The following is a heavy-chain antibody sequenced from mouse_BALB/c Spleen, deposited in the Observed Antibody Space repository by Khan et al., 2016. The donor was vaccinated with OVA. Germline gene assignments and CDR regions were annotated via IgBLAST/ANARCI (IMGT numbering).Heavy chain of an antibody. Sequence: QIQLVQSGPELKKPGETVKISCKASGHTLTKYGMNWVKQAPGKGLKWMGWINTYTGEPTYADDFNGRFAFSLETSASTAYFQINNLKNEATATYICASPPYFSYVMDNWGQGTSVTVSS. D-gene: IGHD2-10*01. V-gene: IGHV9-3-1*01. J-gene: IGHJ4*01. CDR2: INTYTGEP. CDR1: GHTLTKYG. CDR3: ASPPYFSYVMDN.